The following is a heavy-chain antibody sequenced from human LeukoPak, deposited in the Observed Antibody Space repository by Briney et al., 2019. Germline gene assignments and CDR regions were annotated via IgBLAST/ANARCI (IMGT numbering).Heavy chain of an antibody. D-gene: IGHD6-13*01. CDR3: ARDGGSSWSHQYGLDV. J-gene: IGHJ6*02. CDR2: VYYNGNI. V-gene: IGHV4-59*01. CDR1: GGSINSYY. Sequence: SETLSLTCTVSGGSINSYYWSWIRQPPGKGLEWIGYVYYNGNINYNPSSKSRVTISVDTSKNQFSLKLSSVTAADTAVYYCARDGGSSWSHQYGLDVWGQGTTVTVSS.